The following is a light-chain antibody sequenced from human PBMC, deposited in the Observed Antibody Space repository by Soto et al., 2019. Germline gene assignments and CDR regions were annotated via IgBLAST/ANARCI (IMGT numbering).Light chain of an antibody. J-gene: IGLJ2*01. CDR3: AAWDDNLSGVV. CDR2: KNN. V-gene: IGLV1-47*01. CDR1: SSNIGNYY. Sequence: QSVLTQPPSASGTPGQRVTISCSGSSSNIGNYYVYWYQQLPGTAPKLLIYKNNQRPSGVPDRFSGSKSGTSASLAISGLRSEDEADYYCAAWDDNLSGVVLGGGTKLTVL.